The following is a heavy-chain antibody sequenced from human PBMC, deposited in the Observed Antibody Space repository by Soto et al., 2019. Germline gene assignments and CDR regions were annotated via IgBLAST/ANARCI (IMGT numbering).Heavy chain of an antibody. CDR2: ISGSGGST. D-gene: IGHD2-2*01. Sequence: PGGSLRLSCAASGFTFSSYAMSWVRQAPGKGLEWVSAISGSGGSTYYADSVKGRFTISRDNAKNSLYLQMNSLRAEDTAVYYCARKGICSSTSCLPQTDYWGQGTLVNVSS. J-gene: IGHJ4*02. CDR3: ARKGICSSTSCLPQTDY. CDR1: GFTFSSYA. V-gene: IGHV3-23*01.